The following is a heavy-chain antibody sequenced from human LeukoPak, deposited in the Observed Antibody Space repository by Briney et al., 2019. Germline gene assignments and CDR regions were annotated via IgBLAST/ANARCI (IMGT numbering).Heavy chain of an antibody. CDR3: AKLIAVADSDDY. CDR1: GFTFSSYA. CDR2: ISGSGDST. Sequence: PGGSLRLSCAASGFTFSSYAMSWVRQAPGKGLDWVSSISGSGDSTYYADSVKGRFTISRDNSKNTLYLHMNSLRAEDTAVYYCAKLIAVADSDDYWGQGTLVTVSS. D-gene: IGHD6-19*01. V-gene: IGHV3-23*01. J-gene: IGHJ4*02.